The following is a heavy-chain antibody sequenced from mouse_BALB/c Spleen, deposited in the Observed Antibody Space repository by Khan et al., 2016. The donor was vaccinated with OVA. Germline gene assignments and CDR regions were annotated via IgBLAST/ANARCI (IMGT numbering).Heavy chain of an antibody. CDR2: IWSGGST. V-gene: IGHV2-2*02. D-gene: IGHD2-4*01. CDR1: GFSLTTYG. Sequence: VQLKESGPGLVQPSQSLSITCTVSGFSLTTYGVHWVRQSPGKGLEWLGVIWSGGSTDYNAAFISRLSISKDSSKSQVFFKMNSLQVNDTAIYYCARNYEYDEGLAYWGQGTLVTVSA. CDR3: ARNYEYDEGLAY. J-gene: IGHJ3*01.